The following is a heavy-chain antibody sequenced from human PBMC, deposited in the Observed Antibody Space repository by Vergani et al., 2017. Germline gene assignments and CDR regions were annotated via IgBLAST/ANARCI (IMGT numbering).Heavy chain of an antibody. D-gene: IGHD1-26*01. CDR2: IRPKTDGETT. CDR3: TTPTKWELLYYFDY. Sequence: EVQPVESGGGLVKPGGSLRLSCTTSGFTFSSAWMSWVRQAPGKGLEWVARIRPKTDGETTDYAAPVKGRFTISRDDSKNTLYLQMNSLKTEDTALYYCTTPTKWELLYYFDYWGQGTLVTVSS. J-gene: IGHJ4*02. V-gene: IGHV3-15*01. CDR1: GFTFSSAW.